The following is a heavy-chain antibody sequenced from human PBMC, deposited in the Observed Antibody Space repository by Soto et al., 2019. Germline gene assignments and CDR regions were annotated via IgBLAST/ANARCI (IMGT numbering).Heavy chain of an antibody. CDR3: ARVKGRVGDGPYYFDY. V-gene: IGHV4-59*01. D-gene: IGHD4-17*01. CDR1: GGSISSYY. CDR2: IYYSGST. Sequence: SETLSLTCTVSGGSISSYYWSWIRQPPGKGLEWIGYIYYSGSTNYNPSLKSRVTISVDTSKNQFSLKLSSVTAADTAVYYCARVKGRVGDGPYYFDYWGQGTLVTVSS. J-gene: IGHJ4*02.